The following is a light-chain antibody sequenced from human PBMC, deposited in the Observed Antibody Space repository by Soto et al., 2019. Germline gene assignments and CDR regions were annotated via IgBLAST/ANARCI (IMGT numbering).Light chain of an antibody. J-gene: IGKJ2*01. V-gene: IGKV1-6*01. CDR2: AAP. Sequence: AVQMTQSPSSLSASVGDRVTITCRASQDVSNDLDWYQQKPGKDPKLLIYAAPHLRNGVPSRFSGNRSGTHFTLTNSSLQPEDFAAYYCLQYYSYSRTFGQRTKLESK. CDR1: QDVSND. CDR3: LQYYSYSRT.